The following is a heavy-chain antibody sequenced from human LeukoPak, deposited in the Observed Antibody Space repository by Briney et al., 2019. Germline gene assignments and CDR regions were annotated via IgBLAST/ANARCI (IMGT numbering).Heavy chain of an antibody. CDR3: ARSYRGGYSP. D-gene: IGHD1-26*01. J-gene: IGHJ5*02. CDR1: GYSINGGDF. V-gene: IGHV4-38-2*02. CDR2: INHSGNT. Sequence: SETLSLTCTVSGYSINGGDFWGWIRQPPGKGLEWIGSINHSGNTYHNPSLKSRVTMSVDTSKNQFSLKLRSVTAADTAMYFCARSYRGGYSPWGQGTLVTVSS.